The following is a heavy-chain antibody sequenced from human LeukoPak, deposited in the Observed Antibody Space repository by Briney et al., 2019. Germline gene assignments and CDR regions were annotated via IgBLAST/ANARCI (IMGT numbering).Heavy chain of an antibody. D-gene: IGHD2-15*01. CDR1: GFTFSSYA. CDR2: ITSNGGST. Sequence: GGSLRLSCAASGFTFSSYAMHWVRQAPGKGLEYVSAITSNGGSTYYANSVKGRFTISRDNSKNTMYLQMNSLRAEDTAVYYCARDRDIVVVVAATGRPFDYWGQGTLVTVSS. J-gene: IGHJ4*02. CDR3: ARDRDIVVVVAATGRPFDY. V-gene: IGHV3-64*01.